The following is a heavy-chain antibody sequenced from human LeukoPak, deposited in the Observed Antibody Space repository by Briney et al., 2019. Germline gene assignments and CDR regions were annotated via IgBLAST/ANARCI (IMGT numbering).Heavy chain of an antibody. CDR1: VHPLISYY. V-gene: IGHV4-59*13. Sequence: SETLSLTCTVSVHPLISYYGSWIPQPPGKVLECIRHNYYSGSTNYNPSLKSQVTISLDPSKNQFSLKLTSLTAAGSAVLYFARSPGGYCSGGSCYWFVLWGQGTLVSVSS. CDR2: NYYSGST. CDR3: ARSPGGYCSGGSCYWFVL. J-gene: IGHJ4*02. D-gene: IGHD2-15*01.